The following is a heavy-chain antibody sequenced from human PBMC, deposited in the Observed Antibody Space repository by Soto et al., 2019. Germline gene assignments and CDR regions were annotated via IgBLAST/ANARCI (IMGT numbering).Heavy chain of an antibody. CDR2: IYYSGST. CDR1: GGSVSSNTYY. CDR3: AGARITMIRGVMEFFDY. Sequence: QVQLQESGPGLVKPSETLSLTCIVSGGSVSSNTYYWSWIRQPPGKGLEYSGYIYYSGSTNYNPPLKSRATIAVDTSKNQFSLKLSSVTAADTAVYYWAGARITMIRGVMEFFDYWGQGILVTVSS. J-gene: IGHJ4*02. D-gene: IGHD3-10*01. V-gene: IGHV4-61*01.